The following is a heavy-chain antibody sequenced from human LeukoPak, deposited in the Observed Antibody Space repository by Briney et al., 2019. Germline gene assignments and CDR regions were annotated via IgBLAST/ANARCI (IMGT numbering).Heavy chain of an antibody. CDR3: ARLRFLEWFDAFDI. D-gene: IGHD3-3*01. Sequence: QSGGSLRLSCAASGFTVSSNYMSWVRQAPGKGLEWVSVVYSGGSTYYADSVKGRFTISRDNSKNTLYLQMSSLRVEDTAVYYCARLRFLEWFDAFDIWGQGTMVTVSS. J-gene: IGHJ3*02. CDR1: GFTVSSNY. V-gene: IGHV3-66*01. CDR2: VYSGGST.